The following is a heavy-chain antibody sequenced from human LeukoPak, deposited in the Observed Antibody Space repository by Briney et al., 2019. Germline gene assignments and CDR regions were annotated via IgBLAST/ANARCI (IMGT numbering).Heavy chain of an antibody. CDR1: GFTFSSYW. Sequence: GGSLRLSCAASGFTFSSYWMSWVRQAPGKGLEWVANIKQGGSDKYYVSSVKGRFTISRDNAKNSLYLQMNSLRAEDTAMYYCATNRYLDYWGQGTLVTVSS. CDR3: ATNRYLDY. D-gene: IGHD2-8*01. J-gene: IGHJ4*02. V-gene: IGHV3-7*01. CDR2: IKQGGSDK.